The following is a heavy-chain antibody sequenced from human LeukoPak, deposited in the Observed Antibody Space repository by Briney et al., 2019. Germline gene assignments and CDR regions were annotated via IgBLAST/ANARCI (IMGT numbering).Heavy chain of an antibody. CDR2: IYPGDSDT. CDR1: GYSFTSYW. D-gene: IGHD3-22*01. J-gene: IGHJ4*02. CDR3: ARQLESYYDSSGYYRVGFDY. V-gene: IGHV5-51*01. Sequence: GESLKISCKGSGYSFTSYWIGWVRQMPGKGLEWMGIIYPGDSDTRYSPSFQGQVTISADKSISTAYLQWRSLKASDTAMYYCARQLESYYDSSGYYRVGFDYWGQGTLVTVSS.